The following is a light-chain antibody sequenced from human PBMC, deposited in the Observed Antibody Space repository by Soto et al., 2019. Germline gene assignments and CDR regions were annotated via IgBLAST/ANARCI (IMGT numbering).Light chain of an antibody. J-gene: IGKJ1*01. Sequence: DLQMTQSPSTLSAFVGDRVTITCRASQNIGNWLAWYQQKPGRAPKFLIYDASSLQSGVPSRFSGSGSGTEFTLTITSLQADDFATYYCQQYDSYWTFGQGTKVEI. V-gene: IGKV1-5*01. CDR2: DAS. CDR3: QQYDSYWT. CDR1: QNIGNW.